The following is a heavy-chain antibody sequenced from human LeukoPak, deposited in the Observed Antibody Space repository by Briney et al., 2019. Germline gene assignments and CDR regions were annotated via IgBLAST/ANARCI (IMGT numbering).Heavy chain of an antibody. D-gene: IGHD2-2*01. CDR1: GFTFSSYA. CDR2: ISCNGGNT. J-gene: IGHJ5*01. Sequence: GGSLRLSCAASGFTFSSYAMHWVRQAPGKGLEWVAAISCNGGNTYYADSVKGRFTISRDNSKNTLYLQMNSLRAEDTAVYYCANSTVVVTPARYWFDSWGQGTLVTVSS. V-gene: IGHV3-23*01. CDR3: ANSTVVVTPARYWFDS.